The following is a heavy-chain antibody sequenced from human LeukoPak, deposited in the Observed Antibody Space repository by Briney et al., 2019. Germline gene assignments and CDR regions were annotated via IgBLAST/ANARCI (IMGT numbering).Heavy chain of an antibody. Sequence: PGGSLRLSCAASGFTFSSYGMHWVRQAPGKGLEWVAVIWYDGSNKYYADSVKGRFTISRDNSKNTLYLQMNSLRAEDTAVYYCAKAPYHIVVVPAAIESWFDPWGQGTLVTVSS. D-gene: IGHD2-2*01. J-gene: IGHJ5*02. CDR2: IWYDGSNK. CDR3: AKAPYHIVVVPAAIESWFDP. CDR1: GFTFSSYG. V-gene: IGHV3-33*06.